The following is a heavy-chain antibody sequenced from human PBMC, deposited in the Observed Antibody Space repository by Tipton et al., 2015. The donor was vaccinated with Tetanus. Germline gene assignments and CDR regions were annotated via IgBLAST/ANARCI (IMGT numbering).Heavy chain of an antibody. CDR2: IYYSGST. V-gene: IGHV4-59*01. D-gene: IGHD4-11*01. J-gene: IGHJ5*02. CDR1: GGSISSYY. CDR3: ARVQDWFVP. Sequence: TLSLTCTVSGGSISSYYWSWIRQPPGKGLEWIGYIYYSGSTNYNPSLKSRVTISVDTSKNQFSLKLSSVTAADTAVYYCARVQDWFVPWGQGTLVTVSS.